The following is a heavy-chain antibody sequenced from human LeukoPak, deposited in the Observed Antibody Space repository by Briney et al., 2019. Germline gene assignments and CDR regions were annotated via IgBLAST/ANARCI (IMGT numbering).Heavy chain of an antibody. CDR1: GGSISSYY. CDR2: IYYSGST. CDR3: ARDRGYCSGGSCYHHYYYYYGMDV. J-gene: IGHJ6*02. V-gene: IGHV4-59*01. D-gene: IGHD2-15*01. Sequence: PSETLSLTCTVSGGSISSYYWSWIRQPPGKGLEWIGYIYYSGSTNYNPSLKSRVTISVDTSKNQFSLKLSSVTAADTAVYYCARDRGYCSGGSCYHHYYYYYGMDVWGQGTTVTVSS.